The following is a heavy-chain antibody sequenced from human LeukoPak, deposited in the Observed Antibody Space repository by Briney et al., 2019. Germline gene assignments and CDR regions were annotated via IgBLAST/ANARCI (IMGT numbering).Heavy chain of an antibody. V-gene: IGHV3-7*01. J-gene: IGHJ4*02. CDR2: IKQDESEK. CDR1: GFTFTTYY. CDR3: ARHRGYYGSGSYLINVKYDY. Sequence: GGSLILSCAASGFTFTTYYMSWVRQAPGKGLRWVANIKQDESEKYYVDSVKGRFTISRDNAKNSLYLQMNSLRAEDTAVYYCARHRGYYGSGSYLINVKYDYWGQGTLVTVSS. D-gene: IGHD3-10*01.